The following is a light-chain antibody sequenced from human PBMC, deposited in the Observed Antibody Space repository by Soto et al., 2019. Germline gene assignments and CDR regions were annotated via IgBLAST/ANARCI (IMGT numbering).Light chain of an antibody. CDR2: KAS. CDR3: QQYNSSPLT. J-gene: IGKJ4*01. Sequence: DIQMTQSPSTLSASVGDRVTITCRASQSNSSWFAWYQQEPGKAPKLPIYKASSLESGVPSRFRGSGSGTEFTLTITGLQPDDFATYYCQQYNSSPLTFGGGTKVDI. V-gene: IGKV1-5*03. CDR1: QSNSSW.